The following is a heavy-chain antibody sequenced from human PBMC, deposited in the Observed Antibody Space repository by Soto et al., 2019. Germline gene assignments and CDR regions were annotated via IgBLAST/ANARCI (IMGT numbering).Heavy chain of an antibody. Sequence: ASVKVSCKASGGTFSSYAISWVRQAPGQGLEWMGGIIPIFGTANYAQKFQGRVTITADESTSTAYMELGSLRSEDTAVYYCAAYCGGDCRTLFFDRSPTPYFDYWGQGTLVTVSS. V-gene: IGHV1-69*13. CDR2: IIPIFGTA. J-gene: IGHJ4*02. CDR1: GGTFSSYA. D-gene: IGHD2-21*02. CDR3: AAYCGGDCRTLFFDRSPTPYFDY.